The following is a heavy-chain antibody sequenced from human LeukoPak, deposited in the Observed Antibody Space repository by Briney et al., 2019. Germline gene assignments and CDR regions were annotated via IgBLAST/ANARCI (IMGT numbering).Heavy chain of an antibody. CDR2: IIPIFGTA. CDR1: GGTFSSYA. CDR3: ARDGGSPNWFDP. D-gene: IGHD3-16*01. Sequence: SVKVSCKASGGTFSSYAISWVRQAPGQGLECMGGIIPIFGTANYAQKFQGRVTITADESTSTAYMELSSLRSEDTAVYYCARDGGSPNWFDPWGQGTLVTVSS. J-gene: IGHJ5*02. V-gene: IGHV1-69*13.